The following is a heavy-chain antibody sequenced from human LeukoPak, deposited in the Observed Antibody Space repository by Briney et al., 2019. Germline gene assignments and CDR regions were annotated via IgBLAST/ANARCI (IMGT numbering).Heavy chain of an antibody. CDR2: IKSKTDGGTT. CDR3: TTRPLYSGYDFV. V-gene: IGHV3-15*01. J-gene: IGHJ4*02. Sequence: GGSLRLSCAASGLTFSNAWMSWVRQAPGKGLEWVGRIKSKTDGGTTDYAAPVKGRFTISRDDSKNTLYLQMNSLKTKDTAVYYCTTRPLYSGYDFVWGQGTLVTVSS. D-gene: IGHD5-12*01. CDR1: GLTFSNAW.